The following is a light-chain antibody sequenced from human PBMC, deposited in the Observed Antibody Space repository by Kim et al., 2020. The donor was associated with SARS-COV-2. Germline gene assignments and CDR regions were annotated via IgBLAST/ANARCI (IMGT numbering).Light chain of an antibody. CDR3: QVWDSSTGV. J-gene: IGLJ3*02. CDR2: GDS. Sequence: VAVGQTARITCGGNNIGTKNVHWFQQKPGQAPVLVICGDSNRPSGIPERFSGSNSGNTATLTISRAQPGDEADYYCQVWDSSTGVFGGATQLTVL. V-gene: IGLV3-9*01. CDR1: NIGTKN.